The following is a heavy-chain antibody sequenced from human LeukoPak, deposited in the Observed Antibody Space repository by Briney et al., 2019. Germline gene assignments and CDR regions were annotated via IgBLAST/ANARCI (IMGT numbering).Heavy chain of an antibody. CDR3: AKDYGDYVLFFDY. J-gene: IGHJ4*02. D-gene: IGHD4-17*01. V-gene: IGHV3-23*01. Sequence: PGGSLRLSCAASGFTFSSYAMSWVPQAPGKGLEWVSAISGSGGSTYYADSVKGRFTISRDNSKNTLYLQMNSLRAEDTAVYYCAKDYGDYVLFFDYWGQGTLVTVSS. CDR2: ISGSGGST. CDR1: GFTFSSYA.